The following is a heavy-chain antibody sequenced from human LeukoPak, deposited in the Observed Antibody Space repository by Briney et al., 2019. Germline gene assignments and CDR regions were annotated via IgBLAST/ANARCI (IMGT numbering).Heavy chain of an antibody. D-gene: IGHD3-3*01. CDR1: GDSINSGYY. J-gene: IGHJ4*02. CDR3: AREIFWSGYYFDY. CDR2: IYHSGST. V-gene: IGHV4-38-2*02. Sequence: PSETVSLTCTLSGDSINSGYYWGWIRQPPGKGLECIGTIYHSGSTYYNPSLTSRLSISVDMYKTKFSLKLSSVTATATAVYYCAREIFWSGYYFDYWGQGNLVTVSS.